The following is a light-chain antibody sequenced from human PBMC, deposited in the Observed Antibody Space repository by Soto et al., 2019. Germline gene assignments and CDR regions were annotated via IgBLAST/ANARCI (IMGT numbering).Light chain of an antibody. J-gene: IGKJ3*01. Sequence: DIQMTQSPSTLSASVGDRVTITCRASQSISSWLAWYQQKPGKAPKLLIYKASSLESGLPSRFSGSGSGTEFTLTISSLQPDDFATYYCQQYNSYLPFNFGPGTKVDIK. CDR2: KAS. CDR3: QQYNSYLPFN. V-gene: IGKV1-5*03. CDR1: QSISSW.